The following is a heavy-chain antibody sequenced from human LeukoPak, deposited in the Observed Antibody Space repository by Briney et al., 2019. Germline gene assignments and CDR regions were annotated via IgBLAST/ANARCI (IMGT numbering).Heavy chain of an antibody. CDR1: GYTFTGYY. CDR2: MNPDSGNT. D-gene: IGHD1-1*01. V-gene: IGHV1-8*02. CDR3: ARGYSPTIRTTGNDY. Sequence: ASVKVSCKASGYTFTGYYMHWVRQAPGQGLEWMGWMNPDSGNTGFAQKFQGRVTMGRDTSINTAYMELHSLTSEDTAVYYCARGYSPTIRTTGNDYWGQGTLVTVSS. J-gene: IGHJ4*02.